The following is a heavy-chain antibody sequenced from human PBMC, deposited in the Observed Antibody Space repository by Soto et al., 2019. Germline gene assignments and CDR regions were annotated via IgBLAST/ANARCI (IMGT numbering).Heavy chain of an antibody. CDR3: ARFEVGATTNDY. V-gene: IGHV4-34*01. CDR1: CGSFTDYY. J-gene: IGHJ4*02. Sequence: SETLSLTCAVYCGSFTDYYWNWIRQPPGKGLEWIGEIHHTGTINYNPSFKSRVTLSVDTSKNQFSLNMKSVNAADTAVYYCARFEVGATTNDYWGQGTLVTVS. D-gene: IGHD3-3*01. CDR2: IHHTGTI.